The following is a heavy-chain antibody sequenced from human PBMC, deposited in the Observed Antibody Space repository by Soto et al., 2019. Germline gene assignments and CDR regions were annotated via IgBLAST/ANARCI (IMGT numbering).Heavy chain of an antibody. CDR1: GGSFSGYQ. Sequence: QVQLQQWGAGLLKPSETLSLTCAVYGGSFSGYQWTWIRQTPGKGLEWIGEINDSGNINYNPSLKSRVTILVDTAKKQISLKLSSVTAADTAVYYCARSLILWFGELSRRGGYYYDMDVWGKGTTVTVSS. D-gene: IGHD3-10*01. CDR3: ARSLILWFGELSRRGGYYYDMDV. CDR2: INDSGNI. J-gene: IGHJ6*03. V-gene: IGHV4-34*01.